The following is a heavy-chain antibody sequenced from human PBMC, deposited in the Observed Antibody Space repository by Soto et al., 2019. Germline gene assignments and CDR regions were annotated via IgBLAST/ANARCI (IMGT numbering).Heavy chain of an antibody. CDR3: AKGQGRSLWVIDS. V-gene: IGHV3-23*01. CDR2: ISGSGGST. D-gene: IGHD1-26*01. Sequence: EVQLLESGGGLVQPGGSLRLSCAASGFNFSNYAMSWVRQAPGKGLEWLSGISGSGGSTYYTDSVKGPLTISRDNSKKTVYLQKKKPRTGDKGKYYRAKGQGRSLWVIDSLGRCTPVSVPS. CDR1: GFNFSNYA. J-gene: IGHJ2*01.